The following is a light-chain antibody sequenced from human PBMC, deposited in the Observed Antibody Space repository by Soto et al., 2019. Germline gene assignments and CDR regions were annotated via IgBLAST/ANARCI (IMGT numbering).Light chain of an antibody. J-gene: IGLJ1*01. V-gene: IGLV2-14*01. CDR2: EVS. CDR3: SSYTSISTLYV. CDR1: NSDVGGYNY. Sequence: QSVLTQPASVSGSPAQSITISCTGTNSDVGGYNYVSWYQQHPGKAPELMIYEVSHRPSGVSNRFSGSKSDNTASLTISGLQAEDEADYYCSSYTSISTLYVFGTGTKVTDL.